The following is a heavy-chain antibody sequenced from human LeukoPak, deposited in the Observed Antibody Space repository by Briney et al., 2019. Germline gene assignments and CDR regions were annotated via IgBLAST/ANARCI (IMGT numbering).Heavy chain of an antibody. V-gene: IGHV3-21*01. J-gene: IGHJ4*02. CDR1: GFTFRTYT. Sequence: GGSLRLSCAASGFTFRTYTMNWVRQAPGMGPEWVSSISRSSSYIYYADSMQGRFTISRDDAKNSVYLQMNSLRAEDTAVYYCARSLGIGPYYFDYWGQGTLVTVSS. CDR2: ISRSSSYI. D-gene: IGHD1-26*01. CDR3: ARSLGIGPYYFDY.